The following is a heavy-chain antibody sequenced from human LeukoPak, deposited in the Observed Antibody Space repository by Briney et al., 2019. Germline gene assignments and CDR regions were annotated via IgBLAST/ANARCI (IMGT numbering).Heavy chain of an antibody. V-gene: IGHV3-7*01. J-gene: IGHJ4*02. Sequence: GGSLRLSCAASGFSFSSYWMSWVRQAPGKGVEWVANIKPDGSDKYYVDSVKGRSTTSRDNAKNSLYLQMNSLRAEDTAVYYCARLGDSSGYYDFWGQGALVTVSS. D-gene: IGHD3-22*01. CDR2: IKPDGSDK. CDR1: GFSFSSYW. CDR3: ARLGDSSGYYDF.